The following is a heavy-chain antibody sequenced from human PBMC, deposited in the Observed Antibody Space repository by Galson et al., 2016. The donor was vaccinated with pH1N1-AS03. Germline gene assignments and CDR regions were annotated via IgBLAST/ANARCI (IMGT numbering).Heavy chain of an antibody. CDR2: ILPIFGTA. Sequence: SVKVSCKASGGTFSSSAVGWVRQAPGQGLEWMGGILPIFGTANYAQSFQARLSITADKSTNTAYLELTSLRSDDTAVYYCVKSPMDTYLLEVWGQGTTVTVSS. D-gene: IGHD5-18*01. J-gene: IGHJ6*02. CDR1: GGTFSSSA. CDR3: VKSPMDTYLLEV. V-gene: IGHV1-69*06.